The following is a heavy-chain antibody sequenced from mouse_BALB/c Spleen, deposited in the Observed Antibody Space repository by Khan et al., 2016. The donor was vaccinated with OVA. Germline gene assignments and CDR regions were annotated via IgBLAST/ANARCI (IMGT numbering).Heavy chain of an antibody. CDR2: INTNTGEP. CDR3: ARTRWLRPSMAY. V-gene: IGHV9-3*02. J-gene: IGHJ4*01. D-gene: IGHD2-2*01. CDR1: GYTFTNYG. Sequence: QIQLVQSGPELKKPGETVKISCKASGYTFTNYGMNWVQQSPGKGLKWMGWINTNTGEPTYAEGLKGRFAFSLETSDSTAYLQINNIKNEDTATYMCARTRWLRPSMAYWGQGTLVTVSA.